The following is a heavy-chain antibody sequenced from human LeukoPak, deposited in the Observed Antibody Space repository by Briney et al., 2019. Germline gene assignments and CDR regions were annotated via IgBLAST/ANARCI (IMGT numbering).Heavy chain of an antibody. CDR2: INHSGST. D-gene: IGHD1-1*01. CDR3: ARVAPERDLNLDY. V-gene: IGHV4-34*01. J-gene: IGHJ4*02. Sequence: PSETLSLTCAVYGGSFSAYYWSWIRQPPGKGLEWIGEINHSGSTNYNPSLKSRVTISVGTSKNQFSLKLSSVTAADTAVYYCARVAPERDLNLDYWGQGTLVTVSS. CDR1: GGSFSAYY.